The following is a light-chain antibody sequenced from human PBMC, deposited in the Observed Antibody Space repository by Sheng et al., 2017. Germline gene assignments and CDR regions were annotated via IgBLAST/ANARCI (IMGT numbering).Light chain of an antibody. J-gene: IGLJ1*01. V-gene: IGLV1-51*02. Sequence: QSVLTQPPSVSAAPGQKVTISCSGSSSNIGNNYVSWYQHLPGTAPKLLIYENNKRPSGIPDRFSGSKSGTSATLGITGLQTGDEADYYCGTWDSTLSAEVFGPGTEVTVL. CDR2: ENN. CDR1: SSNIGNNY. CDR3: GTWDSTLSAEV.